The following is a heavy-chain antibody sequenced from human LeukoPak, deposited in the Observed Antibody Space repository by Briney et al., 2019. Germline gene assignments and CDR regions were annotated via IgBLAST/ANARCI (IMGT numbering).Heavy chain of an antibody. Sequence: PSETLSLTCAVYGGSFSGYYWSWIRQPPGKGLEWIGEINHSGSTNYNPSLKSRVTISVDTSKNQFSLKLSSVTAADPAVYYFXXXYYSNSYDYWYFDLWGRGTLVTVSS. V-gene: IGHV4-34*03. J-gene: IGHJ2*01. D-gene: IGHD6-13*01. CDR3: XXXYYSNSYDYWYFDL. CDR1: GGSFSGYY. CDR2: INHSGST.